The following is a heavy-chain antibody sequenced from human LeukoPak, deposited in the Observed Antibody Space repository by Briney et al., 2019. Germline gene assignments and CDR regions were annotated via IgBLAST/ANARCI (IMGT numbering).Heavy chain of an antibody. V-gene: IGHV3-21*01. CDR1: GFTFSGYS. J-gene: IGHJ6*03. Sequence: GGSLRLSCAASGFTFSGYSMNWVRQAPGKGLEWGSSISSSSSNIYYADSVKGRFTISRDNTKNSLYLQMNSLRAEDTAVYYCARARRAGVCYMDVWGKGTTVTVSS. D-gene: IGHD3-10*01. CDR2: ISSSSSNI. CDR3: ARARRAGVCYMDV.